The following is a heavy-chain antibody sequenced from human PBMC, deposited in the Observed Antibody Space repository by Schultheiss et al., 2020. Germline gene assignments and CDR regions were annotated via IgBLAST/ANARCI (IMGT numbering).Heavy chain of an antibody. CDR3: ARDGGYTSPFYGY. CDR1: GFTFSSYE. V-gene: IGHV3-48*03. D-gene: IGHD2-2*02. Sequence: GGSLRISCAASGFTFSSYEMSWIRQAPGKGLEWVSYISSSGSTIYYADSVKGRFTISRDNAKNSLYLQMNSLRAEDTAVYYCARDGGYTSPFYGYWGQGTLVTVSS. J-gene: IGHJ4*02. CDR2: ISSSGSTI.